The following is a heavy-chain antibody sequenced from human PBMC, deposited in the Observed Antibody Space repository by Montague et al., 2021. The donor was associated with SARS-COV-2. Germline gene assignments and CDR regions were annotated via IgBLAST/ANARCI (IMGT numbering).Heavy chain of an antibody. CDR2: ITGTSSLV. D-gene: IGHD7-27*01. V-gene: IGHV3-48*01. CDR3: ARSTGHFDY. CDR1: GFTFSIYS. J-gene: IGHJ4*02. Sequence: SLRLSFSASGFTFSIYSMNWVRQAPGKGLEWVSYITGTSSLVHYADSVKGRFTISRDNAQNSLYLQMNSLRGEDTAVYYCARSTGHFDYWGLGTLVTVSS.